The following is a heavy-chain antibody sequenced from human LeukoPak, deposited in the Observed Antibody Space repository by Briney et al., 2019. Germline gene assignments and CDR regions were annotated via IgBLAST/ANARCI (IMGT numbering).Heavy chain of an antibody. J-gene: IGHJ6*03. D-gene: IGHD4-23*01. V-gene: IGHV4-4*09. CDR1: GGSISSYY. Sequence: SETLSLTCTVSGGSISSYYGSWIRQPPGKGLEWIGYIYTSGSTNYNPSLKSRVTISVDTSKNQFSLKLSSVTAADTAVYYCARDRVTPRYIDYYYYMDVWGKGTTVTVSS. CDR3: ARDRVTPRYIDYYYYMDV. CDR2: IYTSGST.